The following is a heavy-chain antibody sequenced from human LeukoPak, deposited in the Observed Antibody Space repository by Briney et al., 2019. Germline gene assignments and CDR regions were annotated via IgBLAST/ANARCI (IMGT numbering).Heavy chain of an antibody. J-gene: IGHJ5*02. CDR1: GGTFSSYA. CDR3: AREAPYSTSSDWFDP. Sequence: GSSVKVSCKASGGTFSSYAISWVRQAPGQGLERMGWINPNSGGTNSAQKFQGRVTMTRDTSISTAYMDLSRLRSDDTAVYYCAREAPYSTSSDWFDPWGQGTLVTVSS. D-gene: IGHD6-6*01. V-gene: IGHV1-2*02. CDR2: INPNSGGT.